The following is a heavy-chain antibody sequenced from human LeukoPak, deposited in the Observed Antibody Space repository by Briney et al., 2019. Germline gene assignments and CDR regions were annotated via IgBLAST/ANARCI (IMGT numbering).Heavy chain of an antibody. J-gene: IGHJ3*02. CDR3: AKERCSGGSCYGLYAFDI. V-gene: IGHV3-30*02. CDR1: GFTFSSYG. D-gene: IGHD2-15*01. CDR2: IRYDGSNK. Sequence: GGSLRLSCAASGFTFSSYGMHWVRQAPGKGLEWVAFIRYDGSNKYYADSVKGRFTISRDNSKNTLYLQMNSLRAEDTAVYYCAKERCSGGSCYGLYAFDIWGQGTMVTVSS.